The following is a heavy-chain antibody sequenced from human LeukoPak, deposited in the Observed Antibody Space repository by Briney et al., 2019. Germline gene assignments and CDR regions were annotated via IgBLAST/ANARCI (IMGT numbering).Heavy chain of an antibody. CDR1: GFIFSDYY. D-gene: IGHD3-10*01. CDR2: IGSSGSTI. CDR3: ARALWLGEGFFDY. V-gene: IGHV3-11*04. Sequence: GGSLRLSCAASGFIFSDYYMTWIRQAPGKGLEWISHIGSSGSTIYCADSMKGRFTISRDNTKKSLYLQMNSLRAEDTAVYYCARALWLGEGFFDYWGQGTPVTVSS. J-gene: IGHJ4*02.